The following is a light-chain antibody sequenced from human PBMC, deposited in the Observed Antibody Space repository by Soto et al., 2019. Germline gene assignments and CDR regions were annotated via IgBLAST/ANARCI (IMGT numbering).Light chain of an antibody. CDR1: QSISDW. Sequence: DIQMTQSPSTLSASVGDRVTITCRASQSISDWLAWYQQKPGKAPKLLIYDASTLQSGVPSRFSGSGSGTEFTLTISSLLPDDFATYYCQEYKSATFGQGTKLEIE. J-gene: IGKJ2*01. V-gene: IGKV1-5*01. CDR2: DAS. CDR3: QEYKSAT.